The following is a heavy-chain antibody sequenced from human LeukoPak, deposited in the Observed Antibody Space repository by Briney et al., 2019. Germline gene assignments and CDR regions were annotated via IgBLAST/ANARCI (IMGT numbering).Heavy chain of an antibody. V-gene: IGHV1-69*06. CDR1: GGTFSSYA. Sequence: SVKVSCKASGGTFSSYAISWVRQAPGQGLEWMGGIIPIFGTANYAQKSQGRVTITADKSTSTAYMELSSLRSEDTAVYYCARGHGSGSLYYFDYWGQGTLVTVSS. CDR2: IIPIFGTA. D-gene: IGHD3-10*01. CDR3: ARGHGSGSLYYFDY. J-gene: IGHJ4*02.